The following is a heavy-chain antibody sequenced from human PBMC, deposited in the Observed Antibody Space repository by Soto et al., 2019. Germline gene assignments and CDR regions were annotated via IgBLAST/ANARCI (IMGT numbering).Heavy chain of an antibody. CDR1: GFTFSTYG. Sequence: QVQLVESGGGVVQPGRSLRLSCAASGFTFSTYGMHWVRQAPGKGLEWVAVISNDGSDTYYADSVKGRFTISRDNSKNTLYVQMNSLGAEDTAGYYCARDGLMGVTNLAAGWGQGTLVNVSS. CDR2: ISNDGSDT. D-gene: IGHD2-21*02. V-gene: IGHV3-30*03. CDR3: ARDGLMGVTNLAAG. J-gene: IGHJ4*02.